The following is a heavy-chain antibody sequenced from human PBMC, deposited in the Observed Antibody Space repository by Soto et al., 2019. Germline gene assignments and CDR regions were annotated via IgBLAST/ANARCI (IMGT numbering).Heavy chain of an antibody. D-gene: IGHD2-2*01. J-gene: IGHJ6*02. CDR2: IIPIFGTA. CDR3: ARDKGYCSSTSCYGGYYYCMDV. Sequence: QVQLVQSGAEVKKPGSSVKVSCKASGGTFSSYAISWVRQAPGQGLEWMGGIIPIFGTANYAQKFQGRVTITADESTSTAYMELSSLRSEDTAVYYCARDKGYCSSTSCYGGYYYCMDVWGQGTTVTVSS. CDR1: GGTFSSYA. V-gene: IGHV1-69*01.